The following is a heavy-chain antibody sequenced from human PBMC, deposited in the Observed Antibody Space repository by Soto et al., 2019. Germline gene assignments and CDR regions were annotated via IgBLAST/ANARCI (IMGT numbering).Heavy chain of an antibody. Sequence: EVQWVESGGGLVQPGGSLRASCVASGIPVSSNYMTWVRQAPGKGLEWVSVLHSGGDTYYANSVKGRFTISRHDSTNTVFLQMNSLTAEDTAVYYCARDGPYYYASRMDVWGQGTTVTVSS. J-gene: IGHJ6*02. V-gene: IGHV3-53*04. CDR1: GIPVSSNY. CDR3: ARDGPYYYASRMDV. CDR2: LHSGGDT. D-gene: IGHD3-10*01.